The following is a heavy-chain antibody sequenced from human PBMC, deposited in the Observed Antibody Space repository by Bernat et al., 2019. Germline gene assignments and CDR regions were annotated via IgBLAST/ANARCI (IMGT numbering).Heavy chain of an antibody. CDR2: IYYTGST. Sequence: QVQLQELGPGLVKPSQTLSLTCTVSGGSISSGGYYWSWIRQHPGKGLEWIGYIYYTGSTYCNPSLKSRVTISVDTSKNQFSLKLSSVTAADTAVYYCARDNYYDSSGIDYWGQGTLVTVSS. D-gene: IGHD3-22*01. J-gene: IGHJ4*02. CDR1: GGSISSGGYY. V-gene: IGHV4-31*03. CDR3: ARDNYYDSSGIDY.